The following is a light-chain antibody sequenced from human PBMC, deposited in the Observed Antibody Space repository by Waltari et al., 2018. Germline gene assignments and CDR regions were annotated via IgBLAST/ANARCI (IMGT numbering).Light chain of an antibody. J-gene: IGLJ1*01. CDR1: SSDIGGYNS. V-gene: IGLV2-14*03. CDR3: TSYRSSSTLPYV. CDR2: DVS. Sequence: QSALTQPASVSGSPGQSITISCTGTSSDIGGYNSVSWYQQHPGKATKLMIYDVSNRPAGVSNRFSCFKSGNTASLTISGLPAEDEPDYYCTSYRSSSTLPYVFGTGTKVTVL.